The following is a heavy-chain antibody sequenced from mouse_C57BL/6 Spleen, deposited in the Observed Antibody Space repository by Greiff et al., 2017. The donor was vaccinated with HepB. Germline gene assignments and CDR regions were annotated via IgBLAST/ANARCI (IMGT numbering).Heavy chain of an antibody. CDR1: GYAFSSYW. CDR3: ARPTFTTVVGYFDV. J-gene: IGHJ1*03. CDR2: IYPGDGDT. Sequence: QVQLKQSGAELVKPGASVKISCKASGYAFSSYWMNWVKQRPGKGLEWIGQIYPGDGDTNYNGKFKGKATLTADKSSSTAYMQLSSLTSEDSAVYFCARPTFTTVVGYFDVWGTGTTVTVSS. V-gene: IGHV1-80*01. D-gene: IGHD1-1*01.